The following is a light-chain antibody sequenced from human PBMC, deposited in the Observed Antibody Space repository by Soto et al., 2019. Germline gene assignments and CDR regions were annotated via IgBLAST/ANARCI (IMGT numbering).Light chain of an antibody. Sequence: EIVMTQSPATLSVSPGERATLSCRASQSVSGNLAWYQQKPGQAPRLLIYGASTRATGIPARFSGSGSGTKFTLTISSLQSEDFAFYYCQQYNNWPPWTFGQGTKVEIK. V-gene: IGKV3-15*01. CDR1: QSVSGN. CDR2: GAS. J-gene: IGKJ1*01. CDR3: QQYNNWPPWT.